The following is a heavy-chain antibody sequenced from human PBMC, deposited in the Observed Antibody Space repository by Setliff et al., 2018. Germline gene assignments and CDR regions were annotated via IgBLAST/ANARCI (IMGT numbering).Heavy chain of an antibody. CDR1: GYTFTSYD. CDR2: MNPNSGNT. J-gene: IGHJ4*02. CDR3: ARAQSWSGGPYYFDN. V-gene: IGHV1-8*02. Sequence: ASVQGACKASGYTFTSYDINWVRQATGQGLEWMGWMNPNSGNTGYAQKFQGRVTMTRNTSISTAYMDLSSLRFEDTAVYYCARAQSWSGGPYYFDNWGQGTLVTVS. D-gene: IGHD3-3*01.